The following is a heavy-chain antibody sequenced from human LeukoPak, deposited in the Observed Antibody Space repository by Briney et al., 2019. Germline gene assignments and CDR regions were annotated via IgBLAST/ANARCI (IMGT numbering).Heavy chain of an antibody. Sequence: SETLSLTCTVSGGSISSYYWSWIRQPPGKGLEWIGYIYYSGSTNYNPSLKSRATISVDTSKNQFSLKLSSVTAADTAVYYCARGDDYVWGSYRDWGQGTLVTVSS. D-gene: IGHD3-16*02. V-gene: IGHV4-59*01. CDR2: IYYSGST. J-gene: IGHJ4*02. CDR3: ARGDDYVWGSYRD. CDR1: GGSISSYY.